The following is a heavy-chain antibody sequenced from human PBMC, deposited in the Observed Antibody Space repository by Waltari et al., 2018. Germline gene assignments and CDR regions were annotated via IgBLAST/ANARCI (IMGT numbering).Heavy chain of an antibody. D-gene: IGHD2-15*01. Sequence: QVQLVQSGAEVKKPGASVKVSCKASGYTFTSYGLSWVRQAPGQWLEWMGWISAYNCNTNYAQKLQGRGTMTTDTSTSTAYMELRSLRSDDTAVYYCARQRGYCSGGSCLYYFDYWGQGTLVTVSS. CDR1: GYTFTSYG. CDR2: ISAYNCNT. J-gene: IGHJ4*02. V-gene: IGHV1-18*01. CDR3: ARQRGYCSGGSCLYYFDY.